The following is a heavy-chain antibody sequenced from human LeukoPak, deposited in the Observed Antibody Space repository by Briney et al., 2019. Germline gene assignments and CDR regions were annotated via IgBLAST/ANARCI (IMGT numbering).Heavy chain of an antibody. CDR1: GNTLTELS. V-gene: IGHV1-24*01. Sequence: ASVKVSCKVFGNTLTELSMHWVRQAPGKGLESMGGFAPEDGEAIYAQQFQGRLTMTEDTSTDTAYMELSSLTSEDTAVYYCTTGRRYLLYDYWGQGTLVTVSS. J-gene: IGHJ4*02. CDR2: FAPEDGEA. CDR3: TTGRRYLLYDY. D-gene: IGHD2-15*01.